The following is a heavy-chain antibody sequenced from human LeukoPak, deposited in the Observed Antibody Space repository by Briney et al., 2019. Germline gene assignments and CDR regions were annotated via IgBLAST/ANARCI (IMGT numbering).Heavy chain of an antibody. J-gene: IGHJ4*02. CDR1: GGSISSYY. CDR3: ARENSYYDSSGNYYGSGYFDY. D-gene: IGHD3-22*01. Sequence: PSETLSLTCTVSGGSISSYYWSWIRQPPGKGLEWIGEINHSGSTNYNPSLKSRVTISVDTSKNQFSLRLSSVTAADTAVYYCARENSYYDSSGNYYGSGYFDYWGQGTLVTVSS. CDR2: INHSGST. V-gene: IGHV4-34*01.